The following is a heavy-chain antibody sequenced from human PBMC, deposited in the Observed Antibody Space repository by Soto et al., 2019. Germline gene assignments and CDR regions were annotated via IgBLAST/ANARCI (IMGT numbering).Heavy chain of an antibody. Sequence: VGSLRLSCAASGFTFSSYSMHWVRQAPGKGLEWVAVISYDGSNKYYADSVKGRFTISRDNSKNTLYLQMNSLRPEDTAVYYCARVYSSLDYGIDYWGQGTLVTVSS. CDR2: ISYDGSNK. D-gene: IGHD6-6*01. V-gene: IGHV3-30-3*01. J-gene: IGHJ4*02. CDR1: GFTFSSYS. CDR3: ARVYSSLDYGIDY.